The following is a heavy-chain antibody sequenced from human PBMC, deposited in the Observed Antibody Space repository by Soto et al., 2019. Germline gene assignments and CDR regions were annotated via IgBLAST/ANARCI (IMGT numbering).Heavy chain of an antibody. CDR2: ISGNATST. J-gene: IGHJ6*02. CDR3: AKKAGIISRYGLDV. Sequence: VQLSESGGGLVQPGGSLTLSCAASGFTFSSFAMNWVRQAPGKGLEWVAVISGNATSTYYADSVKGRFTISRYNSKNTMYLQMNSLRAEDTAVYYCAKKAGIISRYGLDVWGQGTTVTVSS. CDR1: GFTFSSFA. V-gene: IGHV3-23*01.